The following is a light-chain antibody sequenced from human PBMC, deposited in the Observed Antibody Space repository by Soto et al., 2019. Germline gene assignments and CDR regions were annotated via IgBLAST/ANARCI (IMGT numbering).Light chain of an antibody. J-gene: IGLJ1*01. V-gene: IGLV1-40*01. CDR1: SSNLGAGYD. Sequence: QSVLTQPPSVSGAPGQRVTISCTGNSSNLGAGYDVHWYQQLPGAAPKLVIFGNRNRPSGVPERFSGSKSGTSASLAISGLRSEDEADYYCAAWDDSLRGSSVFGTGTKLTVL. CDR2: GNR. CDR3: AAWDDSLRGSSV.